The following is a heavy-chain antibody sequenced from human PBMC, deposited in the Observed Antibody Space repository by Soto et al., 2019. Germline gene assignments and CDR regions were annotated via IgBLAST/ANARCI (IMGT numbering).Heavy chain of an antibody. V-gene: IGHV3-23*01. D-gene: IGHD6-13*01. CDR2: ISDNGGTT. J-gene: IGHJ5*02. CDR3: ARASSSSWYSRCWFDP. CDR1: EFPFSNYA. Sequence: PGGSLRLSCAASEFPFSNYAMSWVRPAPGKGLEWVSSISDNGGTTYYADSVKGRFTISRDNAKNSLYLQMNSLRAEDTAVYYCARASSSSWYSRCWFDPWGQGTLVTVSS.